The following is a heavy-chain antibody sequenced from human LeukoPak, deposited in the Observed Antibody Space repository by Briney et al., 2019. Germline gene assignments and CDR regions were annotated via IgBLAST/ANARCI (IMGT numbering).Heavy chain of an antibody. Sequence: GGSLRPSCAASGFTFSSYAMHWVRQAPGKGLEWVAVISYDGSNKYYADSVKGRFTISRDNSKNTLYLQMNSLRAEDTAVYYCARARRVAGVYFDCWGQGTLVTVSS. CDR1: GFTFSSYA. D-gene: IGHD6-19*01. CDR2: ISYDGSNK. CDR3: ARARRVAGVYFDC. V-gene: IGHV3-30-3*01. J-gene: IGHJ4*02.